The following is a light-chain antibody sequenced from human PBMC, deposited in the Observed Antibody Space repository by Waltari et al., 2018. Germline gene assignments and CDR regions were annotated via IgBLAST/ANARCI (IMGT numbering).Light chain of an antibody. V-gene: IGKV4-1*01. Sequence: DIVMTQSPDSLAVSLGERATINCKSSQSVLYSSNNKNYLAWYQQKPGQPPKLLIYLASNLESGVPDRISGSGSGTDFTLTISSLQAEDVAVYYCQQYYSTPWTFGQGTKVEIK. CDR1: QSVLYSSNNKNY. CDR3: QQYYSTPWT. J-gene: IGKJ1*01. CDR2: LAS.